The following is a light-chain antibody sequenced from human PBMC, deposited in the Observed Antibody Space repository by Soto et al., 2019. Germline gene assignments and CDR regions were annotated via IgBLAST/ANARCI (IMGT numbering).Light chain of an antibody. V-gene: IGKV1-39*01. J-gene: IGKJ5*01. CDR1: QSISTY. Sequence: DIQMTQSPSSLSASVGNRVTITCRASQSISTYLNWYQKTTGKAPKLLIYAASSLQSGVPSRFSGSGSGTDFTLPLSSLQPEDFETYYCQQSYSNPITFGQGTRLEIK. CDR3: QQSYSNPIT. CDR2: AAS.